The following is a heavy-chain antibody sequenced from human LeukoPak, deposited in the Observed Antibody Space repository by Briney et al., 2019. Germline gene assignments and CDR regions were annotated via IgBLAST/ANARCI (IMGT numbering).Heavy chain of an antibody. CDR3: ARDPGHDTSNYGGLDF. J-gene: IGHJ4*02. Sequence: ASVKVSCKASGYTFTGYYMHWVRQAPGQGLEWMGWINPNSGGTNYAQKFQGRVTMTRDTSISTAYMELSSLKSDDTAVYYCARDPGHDTSNYGGLDFWGQGTLVTVSS. V-gene: IGHV1-2*02. D-gene: IGHD4-11*01. CDR1: GYTFTGYY. CDR2: INPNSGGT.